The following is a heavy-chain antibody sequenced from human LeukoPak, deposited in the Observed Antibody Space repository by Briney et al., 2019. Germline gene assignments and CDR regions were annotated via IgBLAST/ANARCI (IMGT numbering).Heavy chain of an antibody. CDR1: GVSISSYY. D-gene: IGHD3-3*01. CDR3: ARDLYYDFWSRGFDP. J-gene: IGHJ5*02. Sequence: PSETLSLTCTVSGVSISSYYWSWIRQPAGKGLEWIGRIYTSGSTNYNPSLKSRVTMSVDTSKNQFSLKLSSVTAADTAVYYCARDLYYDFWSRGFDPWGQGTLVTVSS. V-gene: IGHV4-4*07. CDR2: IYTSGST.